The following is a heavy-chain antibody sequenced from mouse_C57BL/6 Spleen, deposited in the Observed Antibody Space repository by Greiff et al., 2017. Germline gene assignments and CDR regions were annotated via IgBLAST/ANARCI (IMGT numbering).Heavy chain of an antibody. V-gene: IGHV1-82*01. D-gene: IGHD1-1*01. J-gene: IGHJ3*01. CDR3: AIVYGSSSSWFAY. CDR2: IYPGDGDT. Sequence: QVQLQQSGPELVKPGASVKISCKASGYAFSSSWMNWVKQRPGKGLEWIGRIYPGDGDTNYNGKFKGKATLTADKSSSTAYMQLSSLTSEDSAVYFCAIVYGSSSSWFAYWGQGTLVTVSA. CDR1: GYAFSSSW.